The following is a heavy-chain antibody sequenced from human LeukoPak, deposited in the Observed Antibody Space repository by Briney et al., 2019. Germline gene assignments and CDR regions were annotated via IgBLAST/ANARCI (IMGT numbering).Heavy chain of an antibody. CDR2: IYSGGST. J-gene: IGHJ4*02. CDR3: ARNLNYYDSSGYATFDY. Sequence: GGSLRLSCAASGFTVSSNYMSWVRQAPGKGLEWVSVIYSGGSTYYADSVKGRFTISRDNAKNSLYLQMNSLRAEDTAVYYCARNLNYYDSSGYATFDYWGQGTLVTVSS. V-gene: IGHV3-66*01. D-gene: IGHD3-22*01. CDR1: GFTVSSNY.